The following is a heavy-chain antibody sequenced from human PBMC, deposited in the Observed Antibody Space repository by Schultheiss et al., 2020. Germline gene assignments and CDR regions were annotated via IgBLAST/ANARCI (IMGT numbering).Heavy chain of an antibody. CDR1: GFTLTTYS. CDR2: IYSGGST. CDR3: ARAPSLKTTNFDY. Sequence: GESLKISCEASGFTLTTYSMNWVRQAPGKGLEWVSVIYSGGSTYYADSVKGRFTISRDNSKNTLYLQMNSLRAEDTAVYYCARAPSLKTTNFDYWGQGTLVTVSS. D-gene: IGHD4-11*01. J-gene: IGHJ4*02. V-gene: IGHV3-53*01.